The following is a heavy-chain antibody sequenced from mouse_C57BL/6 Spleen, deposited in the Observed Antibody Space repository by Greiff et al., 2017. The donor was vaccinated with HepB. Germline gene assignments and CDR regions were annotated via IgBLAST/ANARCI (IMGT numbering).Heavy chain of an antibody. CDR2: IWSGGST. CDR3: ARVTRYYAMDY. V-gene: IGHV2-2*01. D-gene: IGHD2-1*01. J-gene: IGHJ4*01. CDR1: GFSLTSYG. Sequence: QVQLKESGPGLVQPSQSLSITCTVSGFSLTSYGVHWVRQSPGKGLEWLGVIWSGGSTDYNAAFISRLSISKDNSKSQVFFKMNSLQADDTAIYYCARVTRYYAMDYWGQGTSVTVSS.